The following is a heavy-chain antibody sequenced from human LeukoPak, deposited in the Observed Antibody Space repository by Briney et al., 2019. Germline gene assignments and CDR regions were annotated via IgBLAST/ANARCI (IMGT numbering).Heavy chain of an antibody. V-gene: IGHV4-38-2*02. CDR1: GYSISSGYY. J-gene: IGHJ4*02. CDR2: IYHSGST. Sequence: SETLSLTCTVSGYSISSGYYWGWIRQPPGKGLEWIGSIYHSGSTYYNPSLKSRVTISVDTSKNQFSLKLSSVTAADTAVYCCARPRARYSYGPFYYLGQGTLVTVSS. D-gene: IGHD5-18*01. CDR3: ARPRARYSYGPFYY.